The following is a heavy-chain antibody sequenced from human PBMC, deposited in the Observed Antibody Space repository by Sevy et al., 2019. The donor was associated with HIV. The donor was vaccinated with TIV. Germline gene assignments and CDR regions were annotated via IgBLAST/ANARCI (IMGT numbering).Heavy chain of an antibody. Sequence: SETLSLTCAVYGESFSGYYWSWIRQPPEKGLEWIGEINESGSTNYNPSLKSRVTISVDTSKNQFSLKLSSVTAADTAVYYCARDMGGLAVAGKGWFDPWGQGMLVTVSS. CDR2: INESGST. CDR3: ARDMGGLAVAGKGWFDP. V-gene: IGHV4-34*01. D-gene: IGHD6-19*01. CDR1: GESFSGYY. J-gene: IGHJ5*02.